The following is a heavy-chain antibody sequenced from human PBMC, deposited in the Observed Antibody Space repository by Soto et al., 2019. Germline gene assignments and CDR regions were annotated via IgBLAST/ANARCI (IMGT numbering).Heavy chain of an antibody. J-gene: IGHJ6*02. CDR3: ARSYYDFWSGPETYYYGMDV. D-gene: IGHD3-3*01. CDR2: INPNSGGT. Sequence: ASVKVSCKASGYTFTGYYMHWVRQAPGQGLVWMGWINPNSGGTNYAQKFQGRVTMTRDTSISTAYMELSRLRSDDTAVYYCARSYYDFWSGPETYYYGMDVWGQGTTVTVSS. V-gene: IGHV1-2*02. CDR1: GYTFTGYY.